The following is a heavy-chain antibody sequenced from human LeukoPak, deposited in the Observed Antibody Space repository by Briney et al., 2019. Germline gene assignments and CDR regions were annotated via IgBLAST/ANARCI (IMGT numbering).Heavy chain of an antibody. CDR3: ARSGITMVRGGYFDY. CDR1: GGSVSSYY. D-gene: IGHD3-10*01. CDR2: IYYSGST. Sequence: SETLSLTCTVSGGSVSSYYWSWIRQPPGKGLEWIGYIYYSGSTNYNPSLKSRVTISVDTSKNQFSLKLSSVTAADTAVYYCARSGITMVRGGYFDYWGQGTLVTVSS. J-gene: IGHJ4*02. V-gene: IGHV4-59*02.